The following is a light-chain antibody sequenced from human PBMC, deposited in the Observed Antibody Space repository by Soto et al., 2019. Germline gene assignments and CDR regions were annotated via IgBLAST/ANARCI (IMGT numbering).Light chain of an antibody. CDR1: QGISSY. V-gene: IGKV1-9*01. Sequence: DIQLTQSPSFLSASVGDRVTITCRASQGISSYLAWYQQKPGQAPKLLIYAASTLQSGVPSRFSGSGSGTEFTLTISSLQPEDFATYYCQQLNSYRRTFGQGTKVEIK. CDR2: AAS. J-gene: IGKJ1*01. CDR3: QQLNSYRRT.